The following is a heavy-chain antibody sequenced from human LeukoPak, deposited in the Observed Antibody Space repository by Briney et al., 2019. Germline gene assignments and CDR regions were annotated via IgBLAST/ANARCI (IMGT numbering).Heavy chain of an antibody. CDR1: GFTFSSYG. Sequence: GGSLRLSCAASGFTFSSYGMSWVRQAPGKGLEWVSVISGSGGSTYYTASVKGRFTISRDNAKNSLYLQMNSLRAEDTAVYYCARRGYSSGWNRFDYWGQGTLVTVSS. CDR3: ARRGYSSGWNRFDY. J-gene: IGHJ4*02. V-gene: IGHV3-23*01. CDR2: ISGSGGST. D-gene: IGHD6-25*01.